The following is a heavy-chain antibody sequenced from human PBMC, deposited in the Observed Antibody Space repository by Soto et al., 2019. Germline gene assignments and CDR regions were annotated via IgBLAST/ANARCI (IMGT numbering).Heavy chain of an antibody. CDR2: ISYDGSNK. J-gene: IGHJ4*02. D-gene: IGHD6-13*01. CDR3: ARERIAAAHPFDY. CDR1: GFTFSSYA. V-gene: IGHV3-30-3*01. Sequence: QVQLVESGGGVVQPGRSLRLSCAASGFTFSSYAMHWVSQAPGKGLEWVAVISYDGSNKYYADSVKGRFTISRDNSKNTLYLQMNSLRAEDTAVYYCARERIAAAHPFDYWGQGTLVTVSS.